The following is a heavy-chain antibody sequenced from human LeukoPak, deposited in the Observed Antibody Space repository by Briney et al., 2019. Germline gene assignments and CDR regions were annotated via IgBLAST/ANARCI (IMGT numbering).Heavy chain of an antibody. CDR1: GITFDDYA. CDR3: AKELGGGSDGLDI. Sequence: GGSLRLSCAASGITFDDYAMYWVRQGPGKGLEWVAGIGWNSVSIGYADSVKGRFTISRDNAKNSLYLQMNSPRNEDTALYYCAKELGGGSDGLDIWGQGTMVTVSS. J-gene: IGHJ3*02. V-gene: IGHV3-9*01. CDR2: IGWNSVSI. D-gene: IGHD2-15*01.